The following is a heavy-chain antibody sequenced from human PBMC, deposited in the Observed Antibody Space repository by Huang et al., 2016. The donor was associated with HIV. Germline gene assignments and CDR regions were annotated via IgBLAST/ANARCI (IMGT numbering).Heavy chain of an antibody. Sequence: EVQLAQSGPEVKKPGESLKISCKGSGFSFTNYWIGWVRQMPGKGLERMGIIYPGDSDTKYSPSFQGQVTISADKSISTAYLQWSSLKASDTAMYYCVRSTSGYYYRTDYWGQGTLVTVSS. CDR3: VRSTSGYYYRTDY. V-gene: IGHV5-51*01. CDR2: IYPGDSDT. D-gene: IGHD3-22*01. J-gene: IGHJ4*02. CDR1: GFSFTNYW.